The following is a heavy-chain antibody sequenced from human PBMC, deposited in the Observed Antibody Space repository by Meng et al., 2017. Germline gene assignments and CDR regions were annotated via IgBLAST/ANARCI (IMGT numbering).Heavy chain of an antibody. CDR2: MNPNSGNT. Sequence: ASVKVSCKASGYTFTSYDINWVRQATGQGLEWMGWMNPNSGNTGYAQKFQGRVTITRNNSISTAYMELSSLRSEDTTVYYCAKGPTPLPRYSSSSYSDYWGQGTLVTVSS. CDR1: GYTFTSYD. V-gene: IGHV1-8*02. D-gene: IGHD6-13*01. J-gene: IGHJ4*02. CDR3: AKGPTPLPRYSSSSYSDY.